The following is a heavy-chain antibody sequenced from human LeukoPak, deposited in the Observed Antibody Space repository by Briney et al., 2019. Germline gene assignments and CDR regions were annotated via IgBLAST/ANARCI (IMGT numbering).Heavy chain of an antibody. CDR1: GGSISSYY. V-gene: IGHV4-4*07. CDR2: IYTSGST. CDR3: ARWSGSYRSYYYYYMDV. D-gene: IGHD1-26*01. J-gene: IGHJ6*03. Sequence: PSETLSLTCTVSGGSISSYYWSWIRQPAGKGLEWIGRIYTSGSTNYNPSLKSRVTMSVDTSKNQFSLKLSSVTAADTAVYYCARWSGSYRSYYYYYMDVWGKGTTVTVSS.